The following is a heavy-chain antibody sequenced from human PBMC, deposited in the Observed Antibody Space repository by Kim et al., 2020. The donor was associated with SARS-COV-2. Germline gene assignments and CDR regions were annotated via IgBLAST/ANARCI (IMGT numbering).Heavy chain of an antibody. Sequence: SGKGRFTISRDNSKNTLYLQMNSLRAEDTAVYYCAKNGDSYGDPHYCFDYWGQGTLVTVSS. D-gene: IGHD5-18*01. CDR3: AKNGDSYGDPHYCFDY. V-gene: IGHV3-30*02. J-gene: IGHJ4*02.